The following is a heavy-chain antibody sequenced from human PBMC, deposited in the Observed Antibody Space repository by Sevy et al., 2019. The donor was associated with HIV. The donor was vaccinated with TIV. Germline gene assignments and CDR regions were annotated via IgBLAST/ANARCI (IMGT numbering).Heavy chain of an antibody. Sequence: GGSLRLSCAISGFTVNDKYIIWVRQAPGKGLEWVSVIFSSGSTYYADSAKGRLTISGDNSKTTVDLQMNSVRAEDTAVYYCVSILLSYRSGWSYFDYWGQGTLVTVSS. V-gene: IGHV3-66*02. CDR3: VSILLSYRSGWSYFDY. J-gene: IGHJ4*02. D-gene: IGHD6-19*01. CDR1: GFTVNDKY. CDR2: IFSSGST.